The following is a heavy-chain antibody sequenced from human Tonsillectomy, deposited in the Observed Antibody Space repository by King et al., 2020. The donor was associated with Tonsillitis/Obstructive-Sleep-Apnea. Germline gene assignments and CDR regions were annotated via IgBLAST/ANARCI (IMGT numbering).Heavy chain of an antibody. CDR2: IYTGGSA. CDR3: ARVDYPLPTGP. CDR1: GFTVSSNY. V-gene: IGHV3-66*01. J-gene: IGHJ5*02. D-gene: IGHD2-2*01. Sequence: VQLVESGGGLVQPGGSLRLSCAAFGFTVSSNYMSWVRQAPGKGLEWVSVIYTGGSAYYADSVKGRFIISRDNPKNTLYLQMNSLRVEDTAVYHCARVDYPLPTGPWGQGTLVTVSS.